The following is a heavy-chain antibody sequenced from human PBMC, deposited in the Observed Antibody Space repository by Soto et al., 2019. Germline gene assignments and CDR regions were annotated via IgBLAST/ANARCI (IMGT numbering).Heavy chain of an antibody. V-gene: IGHV3-33*01. Sequence: PGGSLRLSCAASGFTFSSYGMHWVRQAPGKGLEWVAVIWYDGSNKYYADSVKGRFTISRDNSKNTLYLQMNSLRAEDTAVYYCAREGYCSGGSCYWWFDPWGQGTLVTVSS. J-gene: IGHJ5*02. CDR3: AREGYCSGGSCYWWFDP. CDR1: GFTFSSYG. D-gene: IGHD2-15*01. CDR2: IWYDGSNK.